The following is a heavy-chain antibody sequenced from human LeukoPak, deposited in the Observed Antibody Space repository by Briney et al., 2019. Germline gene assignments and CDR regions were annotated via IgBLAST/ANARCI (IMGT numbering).Heavy chain of an antibody. Sequence: SETLSLTCTVSGGSISSSSYYWGWIRQPPGKGLEWIGSIYYSGSTYYNPSLKGRVTISVDTSKNQFSLKLSSVTAADTAMYYCARQGTVTTYHYYYYGMDVWGQGTTVTVSS. D-gene: IGHD4-17*01. CDR1: GGSISSSSYY. V-gene: IGHV4-39*01. J-gene: IGHJ6*02. CDR3: ARQGTVTTYHYYYYGMDV. CDR2: IYYSGST.